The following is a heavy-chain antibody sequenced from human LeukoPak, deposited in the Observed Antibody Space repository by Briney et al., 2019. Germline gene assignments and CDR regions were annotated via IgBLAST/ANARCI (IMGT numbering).Heavy chain of an antibody. J-gene: IGHJ6*03. V-gene: IGHV5-51*01. CDR2: IYPGDSDT. CDR3: ARLISANSKRYYYYYMDV. Sequence: GESLKISCKGSGYRFSSYWIGWVRQMPGKGLEWMGIIYPGDSDTRYSPSFQGQVTISADRSINTAYLQWSSLKASDTAMYYCARLISANSKRYYYYYMDVWGKGTTVTVSS. D-gene: IGHD4-11*01. CDR1: GYRFSSYW.